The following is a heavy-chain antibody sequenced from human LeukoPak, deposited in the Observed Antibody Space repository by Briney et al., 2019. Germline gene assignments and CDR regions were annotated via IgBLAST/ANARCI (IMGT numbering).Heavy chain of an antibody. Sequence: GGSLRLSCAASGFTFSSYSMNWVRQTPGKGLEWVSYISSRSSTIYYADSVKGRFTISRDNAKNSLYLQMSSLRDEDTAVYYCARDGLKDGYNLGPPFDLWGRGTLVTVSS. V-gene: IGHV3-48*02. J-gene: IGHJ2*01. CDR1: GFTFSSYS. CDR2: ISSRSSTI. D-gene: IGHD5-24*01. CDR3: ARDGLKDGYNLGPPFDL.